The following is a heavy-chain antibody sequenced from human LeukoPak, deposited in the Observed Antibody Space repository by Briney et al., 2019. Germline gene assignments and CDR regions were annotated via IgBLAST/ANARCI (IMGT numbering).Heavy chain of an antibody. CDR1: GGAVSSSSYY. V-gene: IGHV4-39*01. CDR3: ARLQKDPYYYYYYMDV. Sequence: PSETLSLTCTVSGGAVSSSSYYWGWIRQPPGKGLEWIGSNYYSGITYYNPSLKSRVTISVDTSKNQFSLKLTSVTAADTAVYYCARLQKDPYYYYYYMDVWGKGTTVTVSS. J-gene: IGHJ6*03. CDR2: NYYSGIT.